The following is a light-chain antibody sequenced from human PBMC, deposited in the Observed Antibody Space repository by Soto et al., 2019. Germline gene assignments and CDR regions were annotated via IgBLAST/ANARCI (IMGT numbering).Light chain of an antibody. Sequence: DIQMTQSPSSLSASVGDRVTITCRAGQDINIYLAWYQQKPGKVPKLLISAASTLQSGVPSRFSGSGSGTEFTLTISSLQPEDVATYYCQKYDGAPLTFGGGLKVEIK. V-gene: IGKV1-27*01. J-gene: IGKJ4*01. CDR2: AAS. CDR1: QDINIY. CDR3: QKYDGAPLT.